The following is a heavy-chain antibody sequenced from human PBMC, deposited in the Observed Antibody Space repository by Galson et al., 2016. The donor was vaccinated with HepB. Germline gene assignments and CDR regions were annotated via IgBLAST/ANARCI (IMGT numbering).Heavy chain of an antibody. D-gene: IGHD1-1*01. V-gene: IGHV1-69*13. Sequence: SVKVSCKASGGTFSTYDINWVRQAPGQGLEWMGGIIPLFGTAIYAQKFQGRVTIIADESTSTAYMELSSLRSEDTAVYYCARGWNWNFDYWGQGTLVTVSS. CDR2: IIPLFGTA. CDR1: GGTFSTYD. J-gene: IGHJ4*02. CDR3: ARGWNWNFDY.